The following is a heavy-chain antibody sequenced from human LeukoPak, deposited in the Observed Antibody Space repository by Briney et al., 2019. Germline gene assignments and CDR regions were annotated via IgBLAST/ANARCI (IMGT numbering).Heavy chain of an antibody. V-gene: IGHV1-69*05. CDR2: IIPTFGTA. J-gene: IGHJ4*02. Sequence: SVKVSCKASGGTFSSYAISWVRQAPGQGLEWMGRIIPTFGTANYAQKFQGRVTITTDESTSTAYMELSSLRSEDTAVYYCAREEVTTPHYFDYWGQGTLVTVSS. CDR3: AREEVTTPHYFDY. CDR1: GGTFSSYA. D-gene: IGHD4-17*01.